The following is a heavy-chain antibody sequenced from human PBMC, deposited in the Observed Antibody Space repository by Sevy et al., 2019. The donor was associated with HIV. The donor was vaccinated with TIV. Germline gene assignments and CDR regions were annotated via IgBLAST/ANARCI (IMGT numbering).Heavy chain of an antibody. J-gene: IGHJ3*02. D-gene: IGHD3-22*01. V-gene: IGHV3-53*01. CDR3: ASQGYYDSSGYYPHDAFDI. Sequence: GGSLRLSCAASEFTVSSNYMSWVRQAPGKGLEWVSVIYSGGSTYYADSVKGRFTISRDNSKNTLYFQMNSLRAEDTAVYYCASQGYYDSSGYYPHDAFDIWGQGTMVTVSS. CDR2: IYSGGST. CDR1: EFTVSSNY.